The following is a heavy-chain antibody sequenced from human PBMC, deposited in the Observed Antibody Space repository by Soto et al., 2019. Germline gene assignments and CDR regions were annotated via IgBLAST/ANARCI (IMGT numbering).Heavy chain of an antibody. CDR2: ITSAGST. CDR1: GFTFSNYA. V-gene: IGHV3-23*01. Sequence: EVQLLESGGDLAQPGGSLRLICAASGFTFSNYAMTWVRQSXGXXLEWVSTITSAGSTFYGDTVKGXFTISXDNXXXXXXXXXXXXXXXXXXXXXXXXXXXXXXXXSGWANRFDSWGQGTLVTVSS. CDR3: XXXXXXXXXXSGWANRFDS. J-gene: IGHJ4*02. D-gene: IGHD6-19*01.